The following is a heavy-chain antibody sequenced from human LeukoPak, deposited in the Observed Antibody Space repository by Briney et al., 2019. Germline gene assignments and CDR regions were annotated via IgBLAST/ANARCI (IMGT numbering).Heavy chain of an antibody. CDR3: ARSEGGYRQSTYNWFDP. V-gene: IGHV1-69*06. CDR2: IIPIFGTA. J-gene: IGHJ5*02. Sequence: SVKVSCKASGGTFSSYAISWVRQAPGQGLEWMGGIIPIFGTANYAQKFQGRVTITADKSTSTAYMELSSLRSEDTAVYYCARSEGGYRQSTYNWFDPWGQGTLVTVSS. D-gene: IGHD5-12*01. CDR1: GGTFSSYA.